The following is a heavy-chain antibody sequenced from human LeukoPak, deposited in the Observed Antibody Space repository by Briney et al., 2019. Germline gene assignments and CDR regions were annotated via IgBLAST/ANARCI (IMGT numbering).Heavy chain of an antibody. J-gene: IGHJ5*02. CDR1: GGSISSSSYY. Sequence: SETLSLTCTVSGGSISSSSYYWGWIRQPPGKGLEWIGSIYYSGSTYYNPSLKSRVTISVDTSKNQFSLKLSSVTAADTAVYYCAKGDDYGANTRLPKYNWFDPWGQGTLVTVSS. CDR3: AKGDDYGANTRLPKYNWFDP. CDR2: IYYSGST. V-gene: IGHV4-39*01. D-gene: IGHD4-23*01.